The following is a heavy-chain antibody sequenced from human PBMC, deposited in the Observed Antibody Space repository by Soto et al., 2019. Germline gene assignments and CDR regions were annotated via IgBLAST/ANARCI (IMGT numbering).Heavy chain of an antibody. CDR3: AKAVSSNSSWGLDV. J-gene: IGHJ6*02. Sequence: GGSLRLSCAASGFAFSEYAMSWVRLAPGKGLEWVAGLGDGGGRTHYADSVKGRFTISRDVSTDTLFLHMTNLRAEDSAMYFCAKAVSSNSSWGLDVWGQGTTVTVSS. D-gene: IGHD2-21*01. CDR1: GFAFSEYA. CDR2: LGDGGGRT. V-gene: IGHV3-23*01.